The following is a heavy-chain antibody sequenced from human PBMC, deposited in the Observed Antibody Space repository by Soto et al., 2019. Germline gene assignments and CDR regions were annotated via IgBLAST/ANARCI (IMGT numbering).Heavy chain of an antibody. V-gene: IGHV4-31*03. CDR3: ARLIAAAGTEYYFDY. J-gene: IGHJ4*02. Sequence: PSETLSLTCTVSGGSISSGGYYWSWIRQHPGKGLEWIGYIYYSGSTYYNPSLKSRVTISVDTSKNQFSLKLSSVTAADTAVYYCARLIAAAGTEYYFDYWGQGTLVNVAS. D-gene: IGHD6-13*01. CDR2: IYYSGST. CDR1: GGSISSGGYY.